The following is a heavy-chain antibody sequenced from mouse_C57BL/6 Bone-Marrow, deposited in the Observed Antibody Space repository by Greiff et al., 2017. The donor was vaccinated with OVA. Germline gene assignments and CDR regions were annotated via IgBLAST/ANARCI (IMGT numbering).Heavy chain of an antibody. Sequence: QVQLKQSGPELVKPGASVKISCKASGYAFSSSWMNWVKQRPGKGLEWIGRIYPGDGDTNYNGKFKGKATLTADKSSSTAYMQLSSLTSEDSAVYFCVPHYYGSSHFDYWGQGTTLTVSS. V-gene: IGHV1-82*01. CDR1: GYAFSSSW. CDR2: IYPGDGDT. J-gene: IGHJ2*01. D-gene: IGHD1-1*01. CDR3: VPHYYGSSHFDY.